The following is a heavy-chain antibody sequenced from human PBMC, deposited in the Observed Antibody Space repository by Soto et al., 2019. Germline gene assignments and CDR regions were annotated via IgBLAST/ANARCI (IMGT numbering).Heavy chain of an antibody. D-gene: IGHD3-10*01. CDR2: ISSSSSYI. CDR3: AREYYGLVSSLGLTMFYP. CDR1: GFTFSSYS. V-gene: IGHV3-21*01. Sequence: PGGSLRLSCAASGFTFSSYSMNWVRQAPGKGLEWVSSISSSSSYIYYADSVKGRFTISRDNAKNSLYLQMNSLRAEDTAVYYCAREYYGLVSSLGLTMFYPWGQGTLLTISS. J-gene: IGHJ5*02.